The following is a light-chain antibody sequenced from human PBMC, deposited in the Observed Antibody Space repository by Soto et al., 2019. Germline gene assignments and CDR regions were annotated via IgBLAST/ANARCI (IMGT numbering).Light chain of an antibody. Sequence: EIVLTQSPGTLSLSPGERATLSCRASQSVSSSYLAWYQQKPGQAPRLLIYGASSRATGIPDRFSGSGSGTDFTLTISRLEPEDFAVYYCQQYGSSLLWTFGQGTKVDI. J-gene: IGKJ1*01. CDR3: QQYGSSLLWT. CDR2: GAS. V-gene: IGKV3-20*01. CDR1: QSVSSSY.